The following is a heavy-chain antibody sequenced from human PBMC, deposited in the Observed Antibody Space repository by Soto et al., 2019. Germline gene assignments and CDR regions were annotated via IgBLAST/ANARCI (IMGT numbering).Heavy chain of an antibody. Sequence: SETLSLTCAVYGGSFSGYYWSWIRQPPGKGLEWIGEINHSGSTNYNPSLKSRVTISVDTSKNQFSLKLSSVTAADTAVYYCARGGRVATIYYFDYWGQGTLVTVS. J-gene: IGHJ4*02. CDR1: GGSFSGYY. CDR2: INHSGST. D-gene: IGHD5-12*01. CDR3: ARGGRVATIYYFDY. V-gene: IGHV4-34*01.